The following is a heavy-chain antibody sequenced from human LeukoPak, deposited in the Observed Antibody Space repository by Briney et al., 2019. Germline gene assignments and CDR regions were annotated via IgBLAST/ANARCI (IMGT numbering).Heavy chain of an antibody. Sequence: ASVKVSCKASGYSFVSYDINWVRQAAGQGLEWMGWMNPYGGNTDYAQKFQGRITMTRDTSISTAYMELSSLTSEDTAVYYCARDDYGDFAWGQGTLVTVSS. CDR1: GYSFVSYD. CDR3: ARDDYGDFA. V-gene: IGHV1-8*01. D-gene: IGHD4-17*01. CDR2: MNPYGGNT. J-gene: IGHJ5*02.